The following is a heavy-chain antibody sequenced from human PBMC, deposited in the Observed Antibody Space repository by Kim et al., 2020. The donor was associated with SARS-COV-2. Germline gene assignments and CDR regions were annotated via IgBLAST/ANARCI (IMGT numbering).Heavy chain of an antibody. Sequence: GGSLRLSCTASGFSISPYYMDWVRQAPGKGLVWVARINSDGINTYYADSVQGRFTISRDNAKNTLFLQMSGLRVDDTGLYYCAADFSYASGPWGQGTPVT. CDR1: GFSISPYY. J-gene: IGHJ6*01. CDR2: INSDGINT. CDR3: AADFSYASGP. D-gene: IGHD3-10*01. V-gene: IGHV3-74*01.